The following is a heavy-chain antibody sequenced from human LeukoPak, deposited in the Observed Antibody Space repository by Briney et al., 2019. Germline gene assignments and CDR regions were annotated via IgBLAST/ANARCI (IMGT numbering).Heavy chain of an antibody. CDR2: INWNGGST. CDR3: ARLYGQQLYHYYYYYMDV. Sequence: PGGPLRLSCAASGFTFDDYGMSWVRQAPGKGLEWVSGINWNGGSTGYADSVKGRFTISRDNAKNSLYLQMNSLRAEDTALYYCARLYGQQLYHYYYYYMDVWGKGTTVTVSS. CDR1: GFTFDDYG. D-gene: IGHD6-13*01. V-gene: IGHV3-20*04. J-gene: IGHJ6*03.